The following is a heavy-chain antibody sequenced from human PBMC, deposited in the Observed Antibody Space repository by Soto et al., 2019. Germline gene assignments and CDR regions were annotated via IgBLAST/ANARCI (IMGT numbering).Heavy chain of an antibody. D-gene: IGHD2-2*01. CDR3: AKPLHIVVVPAATAPDY. CDR1: GFTFSGYA. CDR2: ISGSGGST. J-gene: IGHJ4*02. Sequence: PGGSLRLSCAASGFTFSGYAMSWVRQSPGKGLEWVSAISGSGGSTYYADSVKGRFTISRDNSKNTLYLQMNSLRAEDTAVYYCAKPLHIVVVPAATAPDYWGQGTLVTVSS. V-gene: IGHV3-23*01.